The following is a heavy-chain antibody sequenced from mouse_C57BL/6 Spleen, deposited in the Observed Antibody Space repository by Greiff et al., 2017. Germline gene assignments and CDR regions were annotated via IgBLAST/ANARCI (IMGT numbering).Heavy chain of an antibody. V-gene: IGHV1-69*01. D-gene: IGHD1-1*01. Sequence: VQLQQPGAELVMPGASVKLSCKASGYTFTSYWMHWVKQRPGQGLEWIGEIDPSDSYTNYNQKFKGKSTLTVDKSSSTAYMQLSSLTSEDSAVYYCARRGLLYFDDWGQGTTLTVSS. J-gene: IGHJ2*01. CDR3: ARRGLLYFDD. CDR1: GYTFTSYW. CDR2: IDPSDSYT.